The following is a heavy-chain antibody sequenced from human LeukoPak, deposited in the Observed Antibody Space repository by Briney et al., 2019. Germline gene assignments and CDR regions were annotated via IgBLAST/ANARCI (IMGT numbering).Heavy chain of an antibody. Sequence: GGSLRLSCAASGFTFSSYAMSWVRQAPGKGLEWVSAISGSGGSTYYADSVKGRFTISRDNSKNTLYLQMNSLRAEDTAVYYCAKDMLYYYDSRGYYSDYWGQGTLVTVSS. CDR3: AKDMLYYYDSRGYYSDY. V-gene: IGHV3-23*01. CDR2: ISGSGGST. CDR1: GFTFSSYA. D-gene: IGHD3-22*01. J-gene: IGHJ4*02.